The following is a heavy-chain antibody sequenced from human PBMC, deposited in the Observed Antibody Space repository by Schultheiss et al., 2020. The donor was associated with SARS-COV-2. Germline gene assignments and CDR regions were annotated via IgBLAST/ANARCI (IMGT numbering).Heavy chain of an antibody. CDR1: GFTFSSYW. CDR2: ISGRADKT. CDR3: ARDLDYRYYYYYGMDV. D-gene: IGHD4-11*01. Sequence: GGSLRLSCAASGFTFSSYWMSWVRQAPGKGLEWVAAISGRADKTHYADSVKGRVTISRDNSKNTLYLQMNSLRAEDTAVYYCARDLDYRYYYYYGMDVWGQGTTVTVSS. J-gene: IGHJ6*02. V-gene: IGHV3-23*01.